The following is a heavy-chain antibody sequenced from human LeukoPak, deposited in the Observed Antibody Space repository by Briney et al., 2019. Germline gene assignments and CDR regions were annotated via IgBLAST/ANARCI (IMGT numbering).Heavy chain of an antibody. D-gene: IGHD3-10*01. CDR2: IYSGGST. CDR1: GFTVSSNY. J-gene: IGHJ6*03. V-gene: IGHV3-53*01. CDR3: ASSLGSGYYYYYMDV. Sequence: GGSLRLSCAASGFTVSSNYMSWVRQAPGKGLEWVSVIYSGGSTYYADSGKGRFTISRDNSKNTLYLQMNSLRAEDTAVYYCASSLGSGYYYYYMDVWGKGTTVTISS.